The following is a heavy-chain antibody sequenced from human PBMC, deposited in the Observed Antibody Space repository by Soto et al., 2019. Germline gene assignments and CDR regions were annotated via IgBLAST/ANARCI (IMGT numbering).Heavy chain of an antibody. J-gene: IGHJ4*02. CDR3: ARLGLSGSYYFEREDY. Sequence: VASVKVSCKASGYTFTSYAMHWVRQAPGQRLEWMGWINAGNGNTKYSQNFQGRVTITRDTSASTAYMELSSLRSEDTAVYYCARLGLSGSYYFEREDYWGQGTLVTVSS. D-gene: IGHD1-26*01. V-gene: IGHV1-3*01. CDR2: INAGNGNT. CDR1: GYTFTSYA.